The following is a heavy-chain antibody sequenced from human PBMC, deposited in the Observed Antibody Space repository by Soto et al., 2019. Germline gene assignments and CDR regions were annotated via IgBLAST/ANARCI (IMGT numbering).Heavy chain of an antibody. D-gene: IGHD3-22*01. J-gene: IGHJ4*02. CDR3: ARHIPYYYDSSGYFSAARGAFDY. V-gene: IGHV5-51*01. Sequence: RGESLKISCKGSGYTFTSYWIGWVRQMPGKGLEWMGIIYPGDSDTRYSPSFQGQVTISADKSISTAYLQWSSLKASDTAMYYCARHIPYYYDSSGYFSAARGAFDYWGQGTLVTVSS. CDR1: GYTFTSYW. CDR2: IYPGDSDT.